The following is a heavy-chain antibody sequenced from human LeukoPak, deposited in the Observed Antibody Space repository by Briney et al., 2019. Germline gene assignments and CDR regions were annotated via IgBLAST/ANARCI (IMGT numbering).Heavy chain of an antibody. D-gene: IGHD3-3*01. CDR2: IYYSGGT. J-gene: IGHJ5*02. CDR1: GGSISSYY. CDR3: ARHPTIFGVGNWFDP. V-gene: IGHV4-59*08. Sequence: SETLSLTCTVSGGSISSYYWSWIRQPPGKGLEWIGYIYYSGGTNYNPSLKSRVTISVDTSKNSSVTAADTAVYYCARHPTIFGVGNWFDPWGQGTLVTVSS.